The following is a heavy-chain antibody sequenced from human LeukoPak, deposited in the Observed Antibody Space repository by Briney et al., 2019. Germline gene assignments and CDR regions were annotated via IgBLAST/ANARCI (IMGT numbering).Heavy chain of an antibody. J-gene: IGHJ4*02. Sequence: TSETLSLTCAVYSESFSGYYWTWIRQPPGKGLEWIGEINHSGSTSYNPSLKSRVTISVDTSKKQFSLNLSSVTAADTAVYYCAREDPEVVSATPFDYRGQGTLVTVSS. CDR1: SESFSGYY. CDR3: AREDPEVVSATPFDY. CDR2: INHSGST. V-gene: IGHV4-34*01. D-gene: IGHD2-15*01.